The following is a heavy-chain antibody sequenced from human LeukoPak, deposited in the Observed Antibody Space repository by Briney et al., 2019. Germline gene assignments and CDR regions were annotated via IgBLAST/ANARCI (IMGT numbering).Heavy chain of an antibody. CDR3: ARGGSDYGDYVYTD. CDR1: GGTFSSYA. CDR2: IIPIFGTA. Sequence: SVKVSCKASGGTFSSYAISWVRQAPGQGLEWMGGIIPIFGTANYAQKFQGRVTITADKSTSTAYMELSSLRSEDTAAYYCARGGSDYGDYVYTDWGQGTLVTVSS. D-gene: IGHD4-17*01. V-gene: IGHV1-69*06. J-gene: IGHJ4*02.